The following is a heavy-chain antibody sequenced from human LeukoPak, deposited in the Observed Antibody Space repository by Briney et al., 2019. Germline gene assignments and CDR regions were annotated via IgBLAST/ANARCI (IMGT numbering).Heavy chain of an antibody. J-gene: IGHJ5*02. CDR3: AKDFLAVAGINWFDP. Sequence: GGSLRLSCAASGFTFSSYSMNWVRQAPGKGLEWVSAISGSGGSTYYADSVKGRFTISRDNSKNTLYLQMNSLRAEDTAVYYCAKDFLAVAGINWFDPWGQGTLVTVSS. D-gene: IGHD6-19*01. V-gene: IGHV3-23*01. CDR2: ISGSGGST. CDR1: GFTFSSYS.